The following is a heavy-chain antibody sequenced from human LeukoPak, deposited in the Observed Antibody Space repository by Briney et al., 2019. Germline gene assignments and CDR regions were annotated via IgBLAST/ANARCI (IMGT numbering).Heavy chain of an antibody. CDR2: IYTSGST. CDR1: GGSISSYY. CDR3: ASTGSGGFYKFFDQ. D-gene: IGHD2-15*01. V-gene: IGHV4-4*07. J-gene: IGHJ4*02. Sequence: PSETLSLTCTVSGGSISSYYWSWIRQPAGKGLEWIGRIYTSGSTNYNPSLKSRVTMSVDTSKNQFSLKLSSVTAADTAVYYCASTGSGGFYKFFDQWGQGTLVTVSS.